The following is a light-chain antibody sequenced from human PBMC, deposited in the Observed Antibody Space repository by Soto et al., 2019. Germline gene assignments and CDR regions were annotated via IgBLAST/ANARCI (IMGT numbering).Light chain of an antibody. CDR1: QNLGDGR. V-gene: IGKV3-20*01. CDR3: QEHASI. J-gene: IGKJ5*01. CDR2: DAS. Sequence: EIVMTQSPATLSLSPGARATLSCRANQNLGDGRLAWYQQKPGQPPTLLIYDASTRATGIPDRFSGSGSGTDFTLTISRLEPEDFAAYHCQEHASIFGQGTRLEIK.